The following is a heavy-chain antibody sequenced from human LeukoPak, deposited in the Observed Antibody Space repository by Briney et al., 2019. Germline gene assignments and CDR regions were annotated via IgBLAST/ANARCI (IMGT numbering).Heavy chain of an antibody. CDR3: AKAPVTSCRGAFCYPFDY. V-gene: IGHV3-48*01. D-gene: IGHD2-15*01. CDR1: GFTFSSYS. J-gene: IGHJ4*02. CDR2: ISSSSSTI. Sequence: GGSLRLSCAASGFTFSSYSMNWVRQTPGKGLEWVSYISSSSSTIYYADSVKGRFTISRDNAKNSLYLQMNSLRAEDTAVYYCAKAPVTSCRGAFCYPFDYWGQGTLVTVSS.